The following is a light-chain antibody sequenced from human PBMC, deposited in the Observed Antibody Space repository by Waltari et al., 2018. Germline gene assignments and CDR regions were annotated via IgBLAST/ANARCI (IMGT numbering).Light chain of an antibody. CDR1: SSNIGLNY. J-gene: IGLJ3*02. V-gene: IGLV1-51*01. CDR2: DNN. CDR3: GTWDSSLSAAV. Sequence: QSVLTQPPSVSAAPGQKVALSCSGTSSNIGLNYVPWYQQFPGTAPKLLIYDNNKRPSGIPDRFSGSKSGTSATLGITGLQTGDEADYYCGTWDSSLSAAVFGGGTKLTVL.